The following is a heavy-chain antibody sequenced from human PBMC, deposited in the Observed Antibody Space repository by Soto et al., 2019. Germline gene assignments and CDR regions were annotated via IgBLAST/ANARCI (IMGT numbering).Heavy chain of an antibody. V-gene: IGHV4-59*01. CDR2: IYYSGST. J-gene: IGHJ6*03. Sequence: SETLSLTCTVSGGSISSYYWSWIRQPPGKGLEWIGYIYYSGSTNYNPSLKSRVTISVDTSKNQFSLKLSSVTAADTAVYYCARVYGGGQYSSSWWHYYYYMDVWGKGTTVTVPS. CDR3: ARVYGGGQYSSSWWHYYYYMDV. D-gene: IGHD6-6*01. CDR1: GGSISSYY.